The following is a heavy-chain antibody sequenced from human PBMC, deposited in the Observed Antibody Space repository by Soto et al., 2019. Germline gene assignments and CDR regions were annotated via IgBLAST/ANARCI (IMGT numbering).Heavy chain of an antibody. CDR2: ISYDGSNK. J-gene: IGHJ4*02. CDR3: ARGKVVPAAIRGPFDY. CDR1: GFTFSSYA. V-gene: IGHV3-30-3*01. Sequence: QVQLVESGGGVGQPGRSLRLSCAASGFTFSSYAMHWVRQAPGKGLEWVAVISYDGSNKYYADSVKGRFTISRDNSKNTLYLQMNSLRAEDTAVYYCARGKVVPAAIRGPFDYWGQGTLVTVSS. D-gene: IGHD2-2*02.